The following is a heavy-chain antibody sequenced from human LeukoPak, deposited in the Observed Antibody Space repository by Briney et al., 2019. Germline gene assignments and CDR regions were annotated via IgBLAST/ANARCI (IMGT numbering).Heavy chain of an antibody. D-gene: IGHD3-22*01. Sequence: GGSLRLSCAASGFIVSNNYMSWVRQAPGKGLEWISVTYSGGYTSYASSVKGRFTISRDNSKNMLYLQMNSLRAEDTAVYYCAKDPQSYFYDSRGYYYMGVFDYWGQGTLVTVSS. CDR3: AKDPQSYFYDSRGYYYMGVFDY. CDR1: GFIVSNNY. V-gene: IGHV3-66*01. CDR2: TYSGGYT. J-gene: IGHJ4*02.